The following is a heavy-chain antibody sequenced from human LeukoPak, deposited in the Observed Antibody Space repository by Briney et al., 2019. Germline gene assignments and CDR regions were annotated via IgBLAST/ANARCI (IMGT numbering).Heavy chain of an antibody. J-gene: IGHJ3*02. D-gene: IGHD6-13*01. V-gene: IGHV3-11*04. CDR1: GFAFSDYY. Sequence: KTGGSLRLSCAASGFAFSDYYMSWIRQAPGKGLEWVSYISSSGSTIYYADSVKGRFTISRDNAKNSLYLQMNSLRAEDTAVYYCAREGGSWLDAFDIWGQGTIVTVSS. CDR2: ISSSGSTI. CDR3: AREGGSWLDAFDI.